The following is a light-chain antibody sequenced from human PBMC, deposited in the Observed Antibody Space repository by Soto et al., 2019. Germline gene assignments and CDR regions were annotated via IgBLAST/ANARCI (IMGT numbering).Light chain of an antibody. CDR3: CSYAGNNFALI. J-gene: IGLJ2*01. CDR1: SSDVGSYNL. Sequence: QSALTQPASVSGSPGQSITISCTGTSSDVGSYNLVSWYQQHPGKSPKLMIHEDSKRPSGVSNRFSGSKSGNTASLTISGLQAEDEADYYCCSYAGNNFALIFGGGTKLTVL. V-gene: IGLV2-23*01. CDR2: EDS.